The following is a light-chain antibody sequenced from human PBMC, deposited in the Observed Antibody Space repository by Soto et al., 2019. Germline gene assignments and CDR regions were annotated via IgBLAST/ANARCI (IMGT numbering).Light chain of an antibody. CDR2: KAS. CDR1: QGIGDW. CDR3: QHYYDHSWT. Sequence: DIQMTQSPSTLSASVGDRVTITCRASQGIGDWLAWFQQKPGKAPKLLIYKASNLESGVPSTFSGSASGTELTLTISSLQPDDSASYYCQHYYDHSWTFGQGTKVEIK. J-gene: IGKJ1*01. V-gene: IGKV1-5*03.